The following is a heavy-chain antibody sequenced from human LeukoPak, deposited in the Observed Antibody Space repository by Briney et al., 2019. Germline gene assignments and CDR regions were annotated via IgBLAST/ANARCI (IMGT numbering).Heavy chain of an antibody. V-gene: IGHV4-4*09. CDR2: IYHSGNT. CDR3: ASTRRAAVAGRFDS. D-gene: IGHD6-19*01. J-gene: IGHJ4*02. CDR1: GVSISNHY. Sequence: MASETLSLTCTVSGVSISNHYSSWLRQPPGKGLEWIGYIYHSGNTNYSPSLESRVTMSVDESKNQFSLRVHFVSAADTAVYYCASTRRAAVAGRFDSWGQGTLVTVSS.